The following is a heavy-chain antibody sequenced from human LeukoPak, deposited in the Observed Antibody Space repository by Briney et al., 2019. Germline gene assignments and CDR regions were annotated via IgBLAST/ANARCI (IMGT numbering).Heavy chain of an antibody. Sequence: GGSLRLSWEASGFTVSNSFMSWIRQAPGKGLEWVSVIYSDGTSYYADSVKARFSISRDNSKNSLYLQMNSLRVEDTAMYYCTKTGGPWDWGQGTLVTVSS. V-gene: IGHV3-53*01. CDR2: IYSDGTS. CDR1: GFTVSNSF. J-gene: IGHJ4*02. CDR3: TKTGGPWD. D-gene: IGHD7-27*01.